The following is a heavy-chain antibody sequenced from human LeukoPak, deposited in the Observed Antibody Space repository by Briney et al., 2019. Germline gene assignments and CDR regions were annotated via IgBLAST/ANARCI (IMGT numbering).Heavy chain of an antibody. D-gene: IGHD3-16*01. CDR1: GASFSGYY. CDR2: INHSGST. V-gene: IGHV4-34*01. J-gene: IGHJ6*02. CDR3: ARGLGRYYYYGMDV. Sequence: SETLSLTCAVYGASFSGYYWSWIRQPPGKGLEWIGEINHSGSTNYNPSLKSRVTISVDTSKNQFSLKLSSVTAADTAVYYCARGLGRYYYYGMDVWGQGTTVTVSS.